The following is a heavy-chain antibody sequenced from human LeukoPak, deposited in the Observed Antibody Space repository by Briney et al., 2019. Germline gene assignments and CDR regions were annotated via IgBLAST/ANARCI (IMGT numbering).Heavy chain of an antibody. V-gene: IGHV4-59*01. CDR2: IYYSGST. CDR1: GGSISNYY. Sequence: SETLSLTCTVSGGSISNYYWSWIRQPPGKGLEWIGYIYYSGSTNYNPSLKSRVTISVDTSKNQFSLRLSSVTAADTAVYYCARLQNSYYYDSSGFPPWYYYYMDVWGKGTTVTISS. D-gene: IGHD3-22*01. J-gene: IGHJ6*03. CDR3: ARLQNSYYYDSSGFPPWYYYYMDV.